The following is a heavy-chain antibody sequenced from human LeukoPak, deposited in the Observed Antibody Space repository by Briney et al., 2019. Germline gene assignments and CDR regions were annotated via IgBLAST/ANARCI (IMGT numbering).Heavy chain of an antibody. J-gene: IGHJ5*02. CDR3: ARDVLGYCSSTSCYRGGFDP. CDR1: GYTFTSYG. Sequence: GASVKVSCKASGYTFTSYGISWVRQAPGQGLEWMGWISAYNGNTNYAQKLQGRVTMTTDTSTSTAYMELRSLRSDDTAVYYCARDVLGYCSSTSCYRGGFDPWGQGTLVTVSS. D-gene: IGHD2-2*02. CDR2: ISAYNGNT. V-gene: IGHV1-18*01.